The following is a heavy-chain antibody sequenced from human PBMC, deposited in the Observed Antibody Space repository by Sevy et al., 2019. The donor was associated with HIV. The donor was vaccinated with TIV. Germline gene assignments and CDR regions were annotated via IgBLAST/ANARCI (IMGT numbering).Heavy chain of an antibody. J-gene: IGHJ4*02. Sequence: GGSLRLSCAASGFTFSSYAMSWVRQAPGKGLEWVSAISGSGGSTYYADSVKGRFTISRDNSKNTLYLQMNSLRAEETAVYYCAKDGGNGYSSGWYVDYWGQGTLVTVSS. V-gene: IGHV3-23*01. CDR1: GFTFSSYA. CDR3: AKDGGNGYSSGWYVDY. D-gene: IGHD6-19*01. CDR2: ISGSGGST.